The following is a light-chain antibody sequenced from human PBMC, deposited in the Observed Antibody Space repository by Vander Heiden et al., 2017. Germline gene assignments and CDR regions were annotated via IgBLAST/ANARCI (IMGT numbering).Light chain of an antibody. J-gene: IGKJ2*01. CDR1: QSVSGSY. CDR2: GAS. Sequence: IVLQHSPGTLSLSRGDRASLSCRASQSVSGSYLAWYQQKPGQAPRLLNYGASSRATGIPDSFSGSGSGTDFALTISRLEPEDFAVYYCQQYRSSLSYTFGQGTKLEIK. CDR3: QQYRSSLSYT. V-gene: IGKV3-20*01.